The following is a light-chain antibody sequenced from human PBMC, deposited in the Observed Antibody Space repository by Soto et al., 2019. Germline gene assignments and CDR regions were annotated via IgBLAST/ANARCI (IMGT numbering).Light chain of an antibody. CDR1: QSLLHITGETF. J-gene: IGKJ5*01. CDR3: IQSTQLPPT. CDR2: EVS. V-gene: IGKV2D-29*02. Sequence: DVVMTQTPLSLSVAPGQPASISCKSSQSLLHITGETFLFWYLQKPAQSPQLLIYEVSTRVSGVPDRFSGSGSGTDFTVEISRVETADVGIYYCIQSTQLPPTFGQGTRLGIE.